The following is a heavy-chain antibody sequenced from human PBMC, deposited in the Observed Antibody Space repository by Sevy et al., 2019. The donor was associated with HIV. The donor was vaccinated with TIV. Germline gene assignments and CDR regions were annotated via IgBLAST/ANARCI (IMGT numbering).Heavy chain of an antibody. D-gene: IGHD2-2*01. J-gene: IGHJ6*02. Sequence: SEILSLTCAVYGGSFSGYYWSWIRQPPGKGLEWIGEINHRGSTNYNPSLKSRVTISVDTSKNQSSLKLSSVTAADTAVYYCARVATVVPAAINPSYYYGMDVWGQGTTVTVSS. CDR1: GGSFSGYY. CDR2: INHRGST. CDR3: ARVATVVPAAINPSYYYGMDV. V-gene: IGHV4-34*01.